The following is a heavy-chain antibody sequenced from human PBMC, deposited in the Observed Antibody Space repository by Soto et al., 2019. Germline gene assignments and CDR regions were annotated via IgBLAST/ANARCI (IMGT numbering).Heavy chain of an antibody. CDR3: ARDLYCSSTSCYTGSWFDP. J-gene: IGHJ5*02. Sequence: GGSLRLSCAASGFTFSSYGMHWVRQAPGKGLEWVAVIWYDGSNKYYADSVKGRFTISRDNSKNTLYLQMNSLRAEDTAVYYCARDLYCSSTSCYTGSWFDPWGQGTLVTVSS. CDR2: IWYDGSNK. D-gene: IGHD2-2*02. CDR1: GFTFSSYG. V-gene: IGHV3-33*01.